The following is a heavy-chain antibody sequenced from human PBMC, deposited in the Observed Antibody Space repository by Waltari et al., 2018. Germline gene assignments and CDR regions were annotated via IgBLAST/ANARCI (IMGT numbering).Heavy chain of an antibody. J-gene: IGHJ6*02. V-gene: IGHV3-33*01. CDR3: ARDIMTGGIAVAGIDYYYGMDV. Sequence: QVQLVESGGGVVQPGRSLRLSCAASGFTFSSYGMHWVRQAQGKGLEWVAVIWYDGSNKYYADSVKGRFTISRDNSKNTLYLQMNSLRAEDTAVYYCARDIMTGGIAVAGIDYYYGMDVWGQGTTVTVSS. CDR2: IWYDGSNK. D-gene: IGHD6-19*01. CDR1: GFTFSSYG.